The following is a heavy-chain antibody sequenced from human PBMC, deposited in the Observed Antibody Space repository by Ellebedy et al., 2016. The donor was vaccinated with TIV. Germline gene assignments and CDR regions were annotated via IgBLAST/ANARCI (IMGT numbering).Heavy chain of an antibody. J-gene: IGHJ4*02. V-gene: IGHV4-31*03. CDR1: GGSISSGGYY. CDR2: IYSNGNT. D-gene: IGHD3-10*01. CDR3: ARVQTATFYYGMDC. Sequence: SETLSLTCTVSGGSISSGGYYWNWIRQHPGKGLEWIGYIYSNGNTYYNPSLKSRVTISLDTSKNQFSLKLSSVTAADTAVYFCARVQTATFYYGMDCWGQGTLVSVSP.